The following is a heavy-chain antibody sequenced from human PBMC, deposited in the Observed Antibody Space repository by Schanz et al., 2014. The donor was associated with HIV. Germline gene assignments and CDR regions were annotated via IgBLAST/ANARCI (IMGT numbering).Heavy chain of an antibody. CDR1: GFTFSSYG. Sequence: QVQLVEFGGGVVQPGRSLRLSCAASGFTFSSYGMHWVRQAPGKGLEWLAVIWYDGTNKYYTDSVKGRFTISRDTSKNTLYLQMNSLRAEDTAVYYCAKVPVAHYYYGMDVWGQGTTVTVSS. CDR3: AKVPVAHYYYGMDV. CDR2: IWYDGTNK. V-gene: IGHV3-33*06. J-gene: IGHJ6*02.